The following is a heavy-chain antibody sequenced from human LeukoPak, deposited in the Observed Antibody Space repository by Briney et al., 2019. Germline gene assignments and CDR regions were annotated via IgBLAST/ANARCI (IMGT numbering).Heavy chain of an antibody. CDR3: ARISIFGVVPLNWFDP. J-gene: IGHJ5*02. CDR1: GGSFSGYY. Sequence: SETLSLTCAVYGGSFSGYYWSWIRQPPGKGLEWIGEINHSGSTNYNPSLKSRVTISVDTSKNQFSLKLSSVTAADTAVYYCARISIFGVVPLNWFDPWGQGTLVTVSS. D-gene: IGHD3-3*01. CDR2: INHSGST. V-gene: IGHV4-34*01.